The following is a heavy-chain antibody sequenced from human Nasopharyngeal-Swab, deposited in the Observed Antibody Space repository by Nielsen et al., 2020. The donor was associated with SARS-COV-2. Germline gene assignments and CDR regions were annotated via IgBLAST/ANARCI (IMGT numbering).Heavy chain of an antibody. D-gene: IGHD5/OR15-5a*01. CDR2: IYPGYSDT. CDR3: ARLAPDIVSYAFDI. V-gene: IGHV5-51*01. CDR1: GYSFTSYW. Sequence: GESLKISCKGSGYSFTSYWLGWVRQMPGKGLEWMGIIYPGYSDTRYSPSFQGQVTISADKSISTAYLQWSSLKASDTAMYYCARLAPDIVSYAFDIWGQGTMVTVSS. J-gene: IGHJ3*02.